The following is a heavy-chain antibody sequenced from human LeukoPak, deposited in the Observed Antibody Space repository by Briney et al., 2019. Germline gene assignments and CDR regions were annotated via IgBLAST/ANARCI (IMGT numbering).Heavy chain of an antibody. V-gene: IGHV1-24*01. CDR3: ATLPYYYDSSGSGVWARWY. CDR2: FDPEDGET. D-gene: IGHD3-22*01. Sequence: ASVKVSCKASGYTFTSYGISWVRQAPGQGLEWMGGFDPEDGETIYAQKFQGRVTMTEDTSTDTAYMELSSLRSEDTAVYYCATLPYYYDSSGSGVWARWYWGQGTLVTVSS. CDR1: GYTFTSYG. J-gene: IGHJ4*02.